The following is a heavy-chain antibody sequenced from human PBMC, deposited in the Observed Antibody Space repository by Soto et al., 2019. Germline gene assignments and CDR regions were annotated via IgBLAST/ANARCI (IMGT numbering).Heavy chain of an antibody. CDR2: IKQDGSEQ. J-gene: IGHJ5*02. V-gene: IGHV3-7*04. Sequence: EVQLVESGGALVQPGGSLRLSCAASGFRFSSYWMSWVRQAPGKGLEWVANIKQDGSEQFYVDSVKGRFTISRDNAKNSQYQQMNSLRVEDTAVYYCAGGSGWLMTAWGQGTLVTVSS. CDR3: AGGSGWLMTA. CDR1: GFRFSSYW. D-gene: IGHD6-19*01.